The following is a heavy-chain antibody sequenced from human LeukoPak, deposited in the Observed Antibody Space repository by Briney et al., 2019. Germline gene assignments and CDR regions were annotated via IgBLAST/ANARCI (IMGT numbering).Heavy chain of an antibody. CDR2: ISNSGSTI. CDR1: GFTFSDHY. V-gene: IGHV3-11*04. J-gene: IGHJ4*02. Sequence: PGGSLRLSCAASGFTFSDHYMSWIRQAPGKGLEWISYISNSGSTIYYADSVKGRFTISRDNAKNSLFLQMNSLRADDTAVYYCARGRWQLVPFDYWGQGTLVTVSS. CDR3: ARGRWQLVPFDY. D-gene: IGHD6-6*01.